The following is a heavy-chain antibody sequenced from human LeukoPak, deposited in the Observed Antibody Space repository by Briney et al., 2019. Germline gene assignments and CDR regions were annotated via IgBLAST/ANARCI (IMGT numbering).Heavy chain of an antibody. CDR3: AKDGGGPLD. CDR1: GFTLRTSW. Sequence: PGGSLRLSCAASGFTLRTSWMSWVRQAPGKRLEWVGNIKQDGSEKDYVDSVKGRFTISRDNAKNSLYLQMNSLRADDTAVYYCAKDGGGPLDWGQGTLVTVSS. J-gene: IGHJ4*02. D-gene: IGHD3-10*01. V-gene: IGHV3-7*01. CDR2: IKQDGSEK.